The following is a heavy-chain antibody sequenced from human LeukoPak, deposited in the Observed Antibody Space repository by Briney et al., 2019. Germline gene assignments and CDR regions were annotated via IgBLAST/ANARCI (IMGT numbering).Heavy chain of an antibody. CDR1: GGSISSYY. J-gene: IGHJ3*02. Sequence: SETLSLTCTVSGGSISSYYWSWIRQPPGKGLGWIGYIYYSGSTNYNPSLRSRVTISVDTSKNQFSLKLGSVTAADTAVYYCARVPVTAFDIWGQGIMVTVSS. CDR3: ARVPVTAFDI. D-gene: IGHD3-16*02. V-gene: IGHV4-59*01. CDR2: IYYSGST.